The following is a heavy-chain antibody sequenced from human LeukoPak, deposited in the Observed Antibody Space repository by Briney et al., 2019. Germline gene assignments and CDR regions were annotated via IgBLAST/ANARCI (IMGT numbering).Heavy chain of an antibody. CDR3: ARGYCSSTSGYPFFDY. Sequence: GASVKVSCKASGYTFTGYYMHWVRQAPGQGLEWMGWINPNSGGTNYAQKFQGRVTMTRDTSISTAYMELSRLRSDDTAVYYCARGYCSSTSGYPFFDYWGQGTLVSVSS. CDR1: GYTFTGYY. CDR2: INPNSGGT. V-gene: IGHV1-2*02. D-gene: IGHD2-2*01. J-gene: IGHJ4*02.